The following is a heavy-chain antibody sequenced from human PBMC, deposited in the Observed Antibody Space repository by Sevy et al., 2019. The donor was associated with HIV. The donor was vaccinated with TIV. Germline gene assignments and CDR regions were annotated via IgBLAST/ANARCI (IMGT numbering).Heavy chain of an antibody. J-gene: IGHJ6*02. CDR3: ARRARHIRDYGMDV. V-gene: IGHV4-30-2*01. CDR2: IYHSGST. CDR1: GGSISSGGYS. Sequence: SETLSLTCAVSGGSISSGGYSWSWIRQPPGKGLEWIGYIYHSGSTYYNPSLKSRVTISVDRSMNQFSLKLSSVTAANTAVYYCARRARHIRDYGMDVWGQGTTVTVSS. D-gene: IGHD2-21*01.